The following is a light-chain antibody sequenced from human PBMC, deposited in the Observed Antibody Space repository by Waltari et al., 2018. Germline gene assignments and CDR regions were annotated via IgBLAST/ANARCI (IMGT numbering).Light chain of an antibody. Sequence: QSALTQPASVSGSPGQSITLSCTGTSSDIGTYNHSSWYQQHPGKAPKIMISDVSDRPSGVSNRFSDSKSGNTASLTISGLQAEDEADYYCVSYTGSSTLEWVFGGGTKLTVL. CDR2: DVS. J-gene: IGLJ3*02. CDR3: VSYTGSSTLEWV. V-gene: IGLV2-14*03. CDR1: SSDIGTYNH.